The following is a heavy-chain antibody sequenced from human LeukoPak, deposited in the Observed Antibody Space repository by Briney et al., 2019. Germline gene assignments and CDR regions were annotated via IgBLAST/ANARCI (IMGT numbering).Heavy chain of an antibody. V-gene: IGHV3-23*01. CDR2: ISGSGGST. CDR3: AKRNTMVRGGPRFDY. J-gene: IGHJ4*02. D-gene: IGHD3-10*01. Sequence: GGSLRLSCAASGFTFSSYGMSWVRQAPGKGLEWVSAISGSGGSTYYADSVKGRFTISRDNSKNTLYLQMNSLRAEDTAVYYCAKRNTMVRGGPRFDYWGQGLMVTVSS. CDR1: GFTFSSYG.